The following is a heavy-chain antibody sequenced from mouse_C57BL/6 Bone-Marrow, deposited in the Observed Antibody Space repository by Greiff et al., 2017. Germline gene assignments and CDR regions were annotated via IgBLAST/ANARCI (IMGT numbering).Heavy chain of an antibody. CDR2: ISYSGST. J-gene: IGHJ1*03. Sequence: EVKVEESGPGLAKPSQTLSLTCSVTGYSITSDYWNWIRKFPGNKLEYMGYISYSGSTYTTPSLKSRNSITRDTSNNQYYLQLNSVTTEDTATYYCARCLYSNYDWYFDVWGTGTTVTVSS. V-gene: IGHV3-8*01. CDR1: GYSITSDY. CDR3: ARCLYSNYDWYFDV. D-gene: IGHD2-5*01.